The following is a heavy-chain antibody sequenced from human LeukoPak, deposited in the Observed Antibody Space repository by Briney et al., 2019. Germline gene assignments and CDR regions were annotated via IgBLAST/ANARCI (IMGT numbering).Heavy chain of an antibody. V-gene: IGHV4-61*02. CDR2: IYTSGST. J-gene: IGHJ4*02. Sequence: SETLSLTCTVSGGSISSGSYYWSRIRQPARKGLEWIGRIYTSGSTNYNPSLKSRVTISVDTSKNQFSLKLSSVTAADTAVYYCAREKRDGYNYFDYWGQGTLLTVSS. D-gene: IGHD5-24*01. CDR3: AREKRDGYNYFDY. CDR1: GGSISSGSYY.